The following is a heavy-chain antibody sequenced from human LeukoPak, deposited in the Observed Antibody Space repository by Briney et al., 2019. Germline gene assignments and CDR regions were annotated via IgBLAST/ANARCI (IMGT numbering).Heavy chain of an antibody. J-gene: IGHJ5*02. CDR1: GYTFTGYY. V-gene: IGHV1-2*02. Sequence: ASVEVSCKASGYTFTGYYMHWVRQAPGQGLEWMGWINPNSGGTNYAQKFQGRVTMTRDTSISTVYMELSRLRSDDTAVYYCARARKLLWFRELGPNWFDPWGQGTLVTVSS. CDR3: ARARKLLWFRELGPNWFDP. CDR2: INPNSGGT. D-gene: IGHD3-10*01.